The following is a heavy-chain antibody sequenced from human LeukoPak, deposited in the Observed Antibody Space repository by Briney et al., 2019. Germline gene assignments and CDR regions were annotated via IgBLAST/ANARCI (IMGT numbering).Heavy chain of an antibody. D-gene: IGHD3-22*01. CDR2: ISYDGSNK. Sequence: GRSLRLSCAASGFSFSGYSMHWVRQAPGKGLEWVAVISYDGSNKYYADSVKGRFTISRDNSKNTLYLQMNSLRAEDTAVYYCAKDYYDSSGYYSFSPYYYYYGMDVWGQGTTVTVSS. CDR3: AKDYYDSSGYYSFSPYYYYYGMDV. V-gene: IGHV3-30*04. CDR1: GFSFSGYS. J-gene: IGHJ6*02.